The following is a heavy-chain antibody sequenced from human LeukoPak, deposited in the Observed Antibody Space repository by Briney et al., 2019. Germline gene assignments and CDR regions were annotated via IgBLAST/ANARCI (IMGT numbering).Heavy chain of an antibody. CDR3: ARYCSGGRCYSGLDP. Sequence: GGSLRLSCAASGFTFSSYAMTWVRQAPGKGLEWVSAITDSTYFADYVKGRFTISRDSSKNTVYLQMNSLRAEDTAVYYCARYCSGGRCYSGLDPWGQGALVTVSS. CDR2: ITDST. V-gene: IGHV3-23*01. J-gene: IGHJ5*02. CDR1: GFTFSSYA. D-gene: IGHD2-15*01.